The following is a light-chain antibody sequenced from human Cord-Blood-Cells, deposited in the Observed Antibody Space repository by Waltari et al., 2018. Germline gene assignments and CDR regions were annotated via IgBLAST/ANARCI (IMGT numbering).Light chain of an antibody. CDR2: QDS. Sequence: SYERTQPHSVCVSPGQTASITRAGDKLVVKYACGYQQNPGRCPVLVIYQDSKAPSGIPERFSGSNSGNTATLTISGTQAMDEADYYCQAWDSSTAVFGGGTKLTVL. CDR1: KLVVKY. V-gene: IGLV3-1*01. J-gene: IGLJ3*02. CDR3: QAWDSSTAV.